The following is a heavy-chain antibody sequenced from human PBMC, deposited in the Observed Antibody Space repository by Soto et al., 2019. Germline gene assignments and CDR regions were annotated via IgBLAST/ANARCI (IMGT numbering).Heavy chain of an antibody. CDR1: GFALSSYA. D-gene: IGHD3-3*01. CDR3: ARALGSLDPFDS. Sequence: EVQLLESGGGLVQPGGSLRLSCAASGFALSSYAMGWVRQAPGKGLEWVSGIKTRGGGTYSADSVRGRFAISRDNSNNPLYLQMTSLRAEDTAVYYCARALGSLDPFDSWGQGTPVTVSS. J-gene: IGHJ4*02. CDR2: IKTRGGGT. V-gene: IGHV3-23*01.